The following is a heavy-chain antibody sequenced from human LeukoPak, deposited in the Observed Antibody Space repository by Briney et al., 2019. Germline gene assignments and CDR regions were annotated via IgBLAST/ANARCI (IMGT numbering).Heavy chain of an antibody. CDR2: IWYDGSNK. CDR3: AKEGVAAPYAFDI. CDR1: GFTFSSYG. J-gene: IGHJ3*02. V-gene: IGHV3-33*06. D-gene: IGHD2-15*01. Sequence: GRSLRLSCAASGFTFSSYGMHWVRQAPGKGLEWVAVIWYDGSNKYYADSVKGRFTISRDNSKNTLYLQMNSLKAEDTAVYYRAKEGVAAPYAFDIWGQGTMVAVSS.